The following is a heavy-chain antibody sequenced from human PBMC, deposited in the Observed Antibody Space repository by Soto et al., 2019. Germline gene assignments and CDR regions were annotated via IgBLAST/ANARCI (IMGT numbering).Heavy chain of an antibody. CDR3: AKDQSGYSSSYPYYFDY. Sequence: EVQLLESGGGLVQPGGSLRLSCAAFGFTFSSYAMSWVRQAPGKGLEWVSAISGSGGSTYYADSVKGRFTISRDNSKNTLYLQMNSLRAEDTAVYYCAKDQSGYSSSYPYYFDYWGQGTLVTVSS. CDR2: ISGSGGST. D-gene: IGHD6-13*01. V-gene: IGHV3-23*01. J-gene: IGHJ4*02. CDR1: GFTFSSYA.